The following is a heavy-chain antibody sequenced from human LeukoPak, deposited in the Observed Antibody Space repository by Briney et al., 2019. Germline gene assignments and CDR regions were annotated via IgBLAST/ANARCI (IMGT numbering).Heavy chain of an antibody. J-gene: IGHJ4*02. V-gene: IGHV3-73*01. D-gene: IGHD3-22*01. Sequence: GGSLRLSCATSGFTFSGSAIHWVRQASGKGLEWVGRIRSKANNYATTDVASVRGRSTISRDDSKNTAYLQMNSLKTEDTAVYYCTRPSFDSSVSGVVYWGQGTLVTVSS. CDR2: IRSKANNYAT. CDR1: GFTFSGSA. CDR3: TRPSFDSSVSGVVY.